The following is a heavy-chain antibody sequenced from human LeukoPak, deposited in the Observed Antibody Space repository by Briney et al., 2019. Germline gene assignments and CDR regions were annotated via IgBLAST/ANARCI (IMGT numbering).Heavy chain of an antibody. CDR1: GGSISSGGHY. J-gene: IGHJ4*02. V-gene: IGHV4-31*03. CDR3: ARAAPYCSSTSCLYYFDY. Sequence: SETLSLTCTVSGGSISSGGHYWRWIRQHPGKGLEWIGYIYYSGSTYYNPSLKSRVTISVDTSKNQCSLKLSSVTAADTAVYYCARAAPYCSSTSCLYYFDYWGQGTLVTVSS. CDR2: IYYSGST. D-gene: IGHD2-2*01.